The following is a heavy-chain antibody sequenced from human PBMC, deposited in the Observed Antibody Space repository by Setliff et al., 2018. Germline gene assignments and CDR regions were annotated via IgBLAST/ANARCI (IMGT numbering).Heavy chain of an antibody. D-gene: IGHD5-12*01. CDR2: INPHASEK. V-gene: IGHV3-7*01. J-gene: IGHJ4*02. Sequence: GGSLRLSCTASGFSYSNCWVSWVRQAPGKGLEWLASINPHASEKYYVDSVKGRFTISRDNAKNSLSLQMNNLRTEDTAVYYCAVGRRDGYNYPFDYWGQGIQVTVSS. CDR3: AVGRRDGYNYPFDY. CDR1: GFSYSNCW.